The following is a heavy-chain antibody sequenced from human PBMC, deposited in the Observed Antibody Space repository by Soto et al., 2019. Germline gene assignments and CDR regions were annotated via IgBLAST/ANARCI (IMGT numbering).Heavy chain of an antibody. J-gene: IGHJ5*02. D-gene: IGHD2-2*01. CDR3: ARDGYSTAADWPWFDP. CDR2: ISDSSTII. V-gene: IGHV3-48*02. Sequence: PGGSLRLSCAASGFTFSRYTMHWLRQAPGRGLEWVSSISDSSTIISYADSVKGRFTISRDNAKNSLYLQMDSLRDEDTAVYYCARDGYSTAADWPWFDPWGQGTLVTVSS. CDR1: GFTFSRYT.